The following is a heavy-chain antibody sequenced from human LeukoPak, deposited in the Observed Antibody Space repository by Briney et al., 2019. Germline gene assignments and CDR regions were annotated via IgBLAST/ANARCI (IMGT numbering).Heavy chain of an antibody. CDR2: IHYSGST. D-gene: IGHD1-14*01. Sequence: SETLSLTCTVSGDSISSYYWSWLRQPPGKGLEWIGYIHYSGSTNYNPSLKSRVTISVDTSKNQFSLKLSSVTAADTAVYYCARHRNSDELDYWGQETLVTVSS. CDR1: GDSISSYY. CDR3: ARHRNSDELDY. V-gene: IGHV4-59*08. J-gene: IGHJ4*02.